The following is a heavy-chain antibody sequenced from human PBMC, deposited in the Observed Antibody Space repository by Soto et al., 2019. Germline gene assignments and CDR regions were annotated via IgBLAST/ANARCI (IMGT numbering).Heavy chain of an antibody. D-gene: IGHD1-26*01. V-gene: IGHV4-30-2*06. Sequence: QLQLQESGSGVVKTSETLSLTCTVSGAAISYVGFSWSWLRQSPGKGLEWIGYISHLENTYFHPSFKSRLTMSIDRTRTQFSLKLRSVTASSMAVYYFARGGGYESCDSWGQGGLVTVSS. J-gene: IGHJ4*02. CDR2: ISHLENT. CDR3: ARGGGYESCDS. CDR1: GAAISYVGFS.